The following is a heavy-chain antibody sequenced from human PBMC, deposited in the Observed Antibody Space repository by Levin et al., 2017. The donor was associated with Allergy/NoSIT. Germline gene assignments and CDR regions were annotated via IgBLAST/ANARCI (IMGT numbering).Heavy chain of an antibody. D-gene: IGHD3-10*01. Sequence: SETLSLTCAVYGGSFSGYYWSWIRQPPGKGLEWIGEINHSGSANYNPSLKSRVTISVDTSKNHFSLKLSSVTAADTAVYYCARGGPVWFGELSNENWFDPWGQGTLVTVSS. CDR1: GGSFSGYY. J-gene: IGHJ5*02. V-gene: IGHV4-34*01. CDR2: INHSGSA. CDR3: ARGGPVWFGELSNENWFDP.